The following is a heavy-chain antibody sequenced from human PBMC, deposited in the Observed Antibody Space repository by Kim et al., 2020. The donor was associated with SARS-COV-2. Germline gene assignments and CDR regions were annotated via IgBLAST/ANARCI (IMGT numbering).Heavy chain of an antibody. Sequence: NSANSVKGRFTISRDNSKNTLYLHMNSLRAEDTAVYYCAKTGQLDSWGQGTLVTVSS. D-gene: IGHD5-18*01. CDR3: AKTGQLDS. J-gene: IGHJ4*02. V-gene: IGHV3-23*01.